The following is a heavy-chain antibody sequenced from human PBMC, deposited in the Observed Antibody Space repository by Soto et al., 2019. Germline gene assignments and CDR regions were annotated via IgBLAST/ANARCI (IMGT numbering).Heavy chain of an antibody. CDR1: GFTVSSNY. J-gene: IGHJ5*02. D-gene: IGHD3-22*01. V-gene: IGHV3-66*01. CDR3: ARNGDSSDYRGWFDP. CDR2: IYSGGTT. Sequence: EVQLVESGGGLVQPGGSLRLSCAASGFTVSSNYMSWVRQAPGKGLEWVSVIYSGGTTYYADSVKGRFTISRDNSKNTRNLQMNRLRAEDTAVYYCARNGDSSDYRGWFDPWGTGNLVTVPS.